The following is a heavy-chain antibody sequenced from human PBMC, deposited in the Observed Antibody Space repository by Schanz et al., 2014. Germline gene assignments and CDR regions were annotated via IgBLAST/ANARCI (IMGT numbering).Heavy chain of an antibody. V-gene: IGHV1-69*02. D-gene: IGHD3-10*01. CDR1: GGTFSTYP. CDR2: IIPIHGIV. J-gene: IGHJ4*02. CDR3: ARGRGFYDY. Sequence: QVQLVQSGAEVKKPGSSMKVSCKASGGTFSTYPINWLRQAPGQGLEWMGRIIPIHGIVNYAQRFQDRVRITADTSTNTAYMELSSLTSEDTAVHYCARGRGFYDYWGQGTLVTVSS.